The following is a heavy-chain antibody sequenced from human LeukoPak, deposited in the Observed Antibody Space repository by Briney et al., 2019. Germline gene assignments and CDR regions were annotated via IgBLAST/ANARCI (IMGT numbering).Heavy chain of an antibody. J-gene: IGHJ4*02. CDR1: GFTFGKYW. D-gene: IGHD3-3*01. V-gene: IGHV3-7*03. CDR3: ARDQYDTWSRRGNFDS. CDR2: IKLDGSEK. Sequence: GGSLRLSCVASGFTFGKYWMSWVRQAPGKGLEWVANIKLDGSEKNYVDSVKGRFTISRDNTKHSLYLQMSSLRVEDTAVFYCARDQYDTWSRRGNFDSWGQGTLVIVSS.